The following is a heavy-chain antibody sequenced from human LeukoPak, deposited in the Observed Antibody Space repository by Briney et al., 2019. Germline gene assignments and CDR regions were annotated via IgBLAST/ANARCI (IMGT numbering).Heavy chain of an antibody. J-gene: IGHJ4*02. CDR1: GYSFTNYW. D-gene: IGHD3-10*01. CDR2: IHPGDSDT. Sequence: PGESLKISCKGFGYSFTNYWIGWGRQMPGKGLEWLGIIHPGDSDTRYSPSFEGQVTMSADKSISTAYLQWSSLKASDTAMYYCARPTGRYGSGSYYYFFDYWGQGTLVTVSS. CDR3: ARPTGRYGSGSYYYFFDY. V-gene: IGHV5-51*01.